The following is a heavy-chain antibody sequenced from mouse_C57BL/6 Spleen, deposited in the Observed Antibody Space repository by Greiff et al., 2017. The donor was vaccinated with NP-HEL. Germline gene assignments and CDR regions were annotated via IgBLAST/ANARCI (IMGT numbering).Heavy chain of an antibody. J-gene: IGHJ2*01. CDR3: ARGGYGYDGGRYYFDY. V-gene: IGHV1-81*01. CDR1: GYTFTSYG. D-gene: IGHD2-2*01. Sequence: VQLQQSGAELARPGASVKLSCKASGYTFTSYGISWVKQRTGQGLEWIGEIYPRSGNTYYNEKFKGKATLTADKSSSTAYMELRSLTSEDAAVYCCARGGYGYDGGRYYFDYWGQGTTLTVSS. CDR2: IYPRSGNT.